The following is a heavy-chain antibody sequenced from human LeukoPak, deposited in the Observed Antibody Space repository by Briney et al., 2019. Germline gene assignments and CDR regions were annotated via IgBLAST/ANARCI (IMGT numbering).Heavy chain of an antibody. J-gene: IGHJ4*02. D-gene: IGHD3-22*01. CDR3: ARDRATDYYDSSGYQYYFDY. V-gene: IGHV1-2*02. Sequence: ASVKVSCKASGYTFTGYYMHWVRQAPGQGLEWMGWINPNSGGTNYAQKFQGRVTMTRDTSISTAYMELSRLRSDDTAVYYCARDRATDYYDSSGYQYYFDYWGQGTLVIVSS. CDR2: INPNSGGT. CDR1: GYTFTGYY.